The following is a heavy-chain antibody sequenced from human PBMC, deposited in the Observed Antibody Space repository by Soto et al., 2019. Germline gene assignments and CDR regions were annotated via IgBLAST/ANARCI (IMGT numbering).Heavy chain of an antibody. CDR3: ARLKTYDILNKSDY. CDR1: GGSIGSSNW. D-gene: IGHD3-9*01. CDR2: IYDSGST. Sequence: QVQLQESGPGLVKPSGTLSLTCAVSGGSIGSSNWWSWVRQPPGKGLEWIGEIYDSGSTNYNPSLXXXVXXSLDKSKNQFSLKLGAVTAADTAVDYCARLKTYDILNKSDYWGQGSLVTVSS. J-gene: IGHJ4*02. V-gene: IGHV4-4*02.